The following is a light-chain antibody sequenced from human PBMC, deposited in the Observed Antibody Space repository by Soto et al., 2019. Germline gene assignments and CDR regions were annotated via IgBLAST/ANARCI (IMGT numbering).Light chain of an antibody. CDR1: SSDVGGYHY. J-gene: IGLJ2*01. Sequence: QSALTQPRSVSGSPGQSVTLSCTGTSSDVGGYHYVSWYQHHPGKATKIIIYDVNKRPSGVPDRVSGSKSGNTASLTISGLQTEGEADYYCWSYAGCYTLVFGGGTKLTVL. V-gene: IGLV2-11*01. CDR2: DVN. CDR3: WSYAGCYTLV.